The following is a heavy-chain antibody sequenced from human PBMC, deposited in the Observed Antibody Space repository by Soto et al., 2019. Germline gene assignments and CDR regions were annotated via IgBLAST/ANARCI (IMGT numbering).Heavy chain of an antibody. CDR2: IYWDDVQ. Sequence: QITFKESGPTLVKPTQTLTLTCSISGVSPSTSGVGGGWFRQPPWKSLEWLALIYWDDVQRSHQSLETRLTITKHNFRSQVVLTMTNMYPVDTSTYYCAHSPCTGGTCYLFDYWGNGTLVTFSS. J-gene: IGHJ4*01. D-gene: IGHD2-15*01. V-gene: IGHV2-5*02. CDR1: GVSPSTSGVG. CDR3: AHSPCTGGTCYLFDY.